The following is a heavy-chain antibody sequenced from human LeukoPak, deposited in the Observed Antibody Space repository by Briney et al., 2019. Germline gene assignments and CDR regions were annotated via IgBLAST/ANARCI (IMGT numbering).Heavy chain of an antibody. D-gene: IGHD3-22*01. Sequence: GGSLRLSCAASGFTFDDYGMSWVRQAPGKGLEWVSGINWNGGSTGYADSVKGRFTISRDISKSTVYMQMNSLRAEDTAVYYCAKVAGSSGYYPEFWGQGTLVTVSS. CDR2: INWNGGST. V-gene: IGHV3-20*04. CDR1: GFTFDDYG. CDR3: AKVAGSSGYYPEF. J-gene: IGHJ4*02.